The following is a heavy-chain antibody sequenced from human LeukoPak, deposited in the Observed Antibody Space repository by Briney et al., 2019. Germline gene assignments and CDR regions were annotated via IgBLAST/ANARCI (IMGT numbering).Heavy chain of an antibody. J-gene: IGHJ3*02. V-gene: IGHV1-24*01. D-gene: IGHD4/OR15-4a*01. CDR1: GYTLTELS. Sequence: ASVKVSCKVSGYTLTELSMHWVRQAPGKGLEWMGGFDPEDGETIYAQKFQGRVTMTEDTSTDTAYMELSSLRSEDTAVYYCAKVSLNMVNDAFDIWGQGTMVSVSS. CDR3: AKVSLNMVNDAFDI. CDR2: FDPEDGET.